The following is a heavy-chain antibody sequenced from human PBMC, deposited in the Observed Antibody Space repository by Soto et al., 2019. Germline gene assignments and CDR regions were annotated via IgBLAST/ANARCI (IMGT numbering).Heavy chain of an antibody. Sequence: QVQLQESGPGLVKPSETLSLTCTVSGGTISRYYWSWIRQPPGKGLEWIGYMYNTGSAVYNPSFKSRVTISVDTSKNQFSLKLNSVTAADTAVYYCARDLWGYCGTDCYPLDVWGQWTTVTVSS. V-gene: IGHV4-59*01. CDR1: GGTISRYY. CDR3: ARDLWGYCGTDCYPLDV. D-gene: IGHD2-21*02. J-gene: IGHJ6*02. CDR2: MYNTGSA.